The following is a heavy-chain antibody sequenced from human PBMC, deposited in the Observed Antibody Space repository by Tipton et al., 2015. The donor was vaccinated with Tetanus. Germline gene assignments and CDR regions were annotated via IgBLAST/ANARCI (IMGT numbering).Heavy chain of an antibody. Sequence: TLSLTCTVSGGSISSGGYYWSWIRQHPGKGLEWIGYIYYSRSTYYNPYLKSRVTLSVDTYKNQFSLKLSSVTAADTAVYYCARGDIVVVPASYYYYYYGMDVWGQGTTVTVSS. CDR3: ARGDIVVVPASYYYYYYGMDV. D-gene: IGHD2-2*01. V-gene: IGHV4-31*03. CDR2: IYYSRST. J-gene: IGHJ6*02. CDR1: GGSISSGGYY.